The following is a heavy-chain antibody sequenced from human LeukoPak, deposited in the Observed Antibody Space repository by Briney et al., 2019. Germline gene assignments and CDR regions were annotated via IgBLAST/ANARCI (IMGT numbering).Heavy chain of an antibody. CDR3: ARGRGSGSRWEAFDI. Sequence: GASVKVSCKASGYSFTSYGISWVRQAPGQGLEWMGWIGAYNGNTNYAQKVQDRVTMTTDTSTSTAYMELRSLRSDDTAVYYCARGRGSGSRWEAFDIWSQGTMVTVSS. V-gene: IGHV1-18*01. J-gene: IGHJ3*02. CDR1: GYSFTSYG. D-gene: IGHD3-22*01. CDR2: IGAYNGNT.